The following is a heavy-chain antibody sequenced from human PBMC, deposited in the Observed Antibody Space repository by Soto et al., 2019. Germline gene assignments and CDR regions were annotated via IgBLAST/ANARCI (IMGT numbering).Heavy chain of an antibody. CDR1: GFTFDDYG. CDR3: ARGSFAHYFDH. CDR2: INWNGGNT. J-gene: IGHJ4*02. Sequence: EVQLVESGGGVLRPGGSLKLSCEASGFTFDDYGMSWVRQAPGKGLEWVSAINWNGGNTDYADSVKGRFTISRDNVKRSLYLQMNSLRVDDTAFYYCARGSFAHYFDHWGQGGLVTVSS. V-gene: IGHV3-20*04.